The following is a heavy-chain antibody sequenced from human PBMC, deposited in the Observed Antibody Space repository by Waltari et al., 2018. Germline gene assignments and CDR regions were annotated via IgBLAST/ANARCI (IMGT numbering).Heavy chain of an antibody. CDR2: IDPTDSET. CDR1: GYTFTSYW. J-gene: IGHJ4*02. V-gene: IGHV5-10-1*03. Sequence: EVQLVQSGAEVKQPGESLRLSCKGSGYTFTSYWINWGRQRPGKGLEWMGRIDPTDSETHYNPSFQGHVTISADKSTSTAYVQWNSLKASDTATYYCVRGVGSPGDYWGQGTLVTVSS. CDR3: VRGVGSPGDY. D-gene: IGHD3-10*01.